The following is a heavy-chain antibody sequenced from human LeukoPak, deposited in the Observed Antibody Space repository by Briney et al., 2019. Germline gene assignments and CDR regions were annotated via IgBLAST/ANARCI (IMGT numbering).Heavy chain of an antibody. CDR2: IIVIFGEA. D-gene: IGHD5-12*01. CDR3: ASDRNSGYDYKGS. V-gene: IGHV1-69*05. J-gene: IGHJ5*02. CDR1: GDSLSNYV. Sequence: GASVKVSCKASGDSLSNYVINWVRQAPGQGLEWMGGIIVIFGEAHYSQKFKGRVTISTDESATTAYMELTSLRSEDTAVYYCASDRNSGYDYKGSWGQGTLVTVSS.